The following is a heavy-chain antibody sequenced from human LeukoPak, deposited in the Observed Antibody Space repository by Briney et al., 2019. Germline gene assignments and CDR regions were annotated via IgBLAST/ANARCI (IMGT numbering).Heavy chain of an antibody. J-gene: IGHJ4*02. Sequence: SQTLSLTCAISGDSVSSNRAAWTWIRQSPSRGLEWLGRTYYRSKWYTDYAVSVKSRITFTPDTSKNQFSLQLNSVTPEDTAVYYCARTSSGWYFDYWGQGTLVTVSS. CDR2: TYYRSKWYT. CDR1: GDSVSSNRAA. CDR3: ARTSSGWYFDY. V-gene: IGHV6-1*01. D-gene: IGHD6-19*01.